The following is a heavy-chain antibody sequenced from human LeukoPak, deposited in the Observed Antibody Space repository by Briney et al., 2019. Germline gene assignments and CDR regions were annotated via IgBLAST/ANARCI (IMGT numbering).Heavy chain of an antibody. J-gene: IGHJ4*02. V-gene: IGHV3-33*01. Sequence: WRSLRLSCAASGFTLSSYGMHWVRQAPGKGLEWVAMIWYDGGNTYYADSVKGRFTISRDNSKNTLFLQMDSLRAEDTAVYYCARDRSTTHFDYWGQGTLVTVSS. CDR1: GFTLSSYG. CDR3: ARDRSTTHFDY. D-gene: IGHD5/OR15-5a*01. CDR2: IWYDGGNT.